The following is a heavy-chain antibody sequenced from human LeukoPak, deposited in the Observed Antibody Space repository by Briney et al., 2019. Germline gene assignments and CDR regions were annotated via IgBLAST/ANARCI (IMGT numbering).Heavy chain of an antibody. CDR1: GYSISSGYY. CDR3: ARGQVDDYSNPFDY. V-gene: IGHV4-61*01. Sequence: PSETLSLTCTVSGYSISSGYYWSWIRQPPGKGLEWIGYIFSSGTTNYNPSLRGRVAISVDTSKNQVSLNLSSVTAADTAVYYCARGQVDDYSNPFDYWGQGTLVTVSS. J-gene: IGHJ4*02. CDR2: IFSSGTT. D-gene: IGHD4-11*01.